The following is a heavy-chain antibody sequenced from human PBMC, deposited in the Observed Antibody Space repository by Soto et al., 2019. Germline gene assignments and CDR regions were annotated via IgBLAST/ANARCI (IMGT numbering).Heavy chain of an antibody. D-gene: IGHD6-25*01. Sequence: ASVKVSCKASGYTFTDYFIHWVRQAPGQGLEWMGWINPDNGGTVYAQKFQGRITMARDTPVSTVYMELSGLRSGDTAVYYCTRSTQYRGSLEFDXWGQGTLVTVSX. CDR2: INPDNGGT. V-gene: IGHV1-2*02. J-gene: IGHJ5*02. CDR1: GYTFTDYF. CDR3: TRSTQYRGSLEFDX.